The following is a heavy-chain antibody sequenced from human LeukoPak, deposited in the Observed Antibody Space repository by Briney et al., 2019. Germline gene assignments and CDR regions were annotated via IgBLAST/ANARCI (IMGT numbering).Heavy chain of an antibody. V-gene: IGHV3-30*18. CDR3: AKDRGYSGYPDAFDI. Sequence: GGSLRLSCAASGFTFSSYGMHWVRQAPGKGLEWVAVISYDGSNKYYADSVKGRFTISRDNSKNTLYLQMNSLRAEDTAVYYCAKDRGYSGYPDAFDIWGQGTMVTVSS. D-gene: IGHD5-12*01. CDR1: GFTFSSYG. J-gene: IGHJ3*02. CDR2: ISYDGSNK.